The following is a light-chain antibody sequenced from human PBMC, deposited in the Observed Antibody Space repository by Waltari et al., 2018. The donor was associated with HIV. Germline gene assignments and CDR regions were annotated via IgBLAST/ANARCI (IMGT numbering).Light chain of an antibody. CDR2: EVS. V-gene: IGLV2-23*02. J-gene: IGLJ2*01. CDR1: SSDVGGYNL. Sequence: QSALTQPASVSGSPGQSITISCTGTSSDVGGYNLVSWYQQHQGKAPKLMIYEVSKRPSGVSSRFSGSKAGNTASLTISGLQAEDEADYYCCAYAGSTTYVIFGGGTKLTVL. CDR3: CAYAGSTTYVI.